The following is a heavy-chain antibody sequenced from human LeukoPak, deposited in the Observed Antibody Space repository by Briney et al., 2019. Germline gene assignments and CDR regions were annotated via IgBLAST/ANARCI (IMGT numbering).Heavy chain of an antibody. D-gene: IGHD6-19*01. CDR3: ARDMEFGAVEDY. Sequence: GGSLRLSCAASGFTFSSYGMHWVRQAPGKGLEWVAFIRYDGSNKYYADSVKGRFTISRDNSKNTPYLQMNSLRAEDTAVYYCARDMEFGAVEDYWGQGTLVTVSS. J-gene: IGHJ4*02. CDR2: IRYDGSNK. V-gene: IGHV3-30*02. CDR1: GFTFSSYG.